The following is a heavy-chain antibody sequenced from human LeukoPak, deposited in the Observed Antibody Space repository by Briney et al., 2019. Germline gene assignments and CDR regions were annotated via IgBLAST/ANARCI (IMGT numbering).Heavy chain of an antibody. CDR2: IYTSGTI. V-gene: IGHV4-4*07. CDR1: GGSISSCY. Sequence: SETLSLTCTVSGGSISSCYWSWIRRPAGTALEWIGRIYTSGTITYNPSLKSRVTMSVDTSKNQFSLKLSSVTAADTAVYYCARDSGTTGEVKFDPWGQGTLVTVSS. J-gene: IGHJ5*02. CDR3: ARDSGTTGEVKFDP. D-gene: IGHD3-10*01.